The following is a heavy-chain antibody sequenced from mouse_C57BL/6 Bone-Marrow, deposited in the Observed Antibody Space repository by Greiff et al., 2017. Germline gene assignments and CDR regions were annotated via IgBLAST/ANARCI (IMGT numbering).Heavy chain of an antibody. CDR1: GYTFTSYW. Sequence: QVQLQQPGAELVRPGTSVKLSCKASGYTFTSYWMHWVKQRPGQGLEWIGVIDPSDSYTNYKQKFKGKATLTVDTSTSTAYMQLSSLTSEDSAVYYCARIYYYGSSSYYYAMDYWGQGTSVTVSS. J-gene: IGHJ4*01. CDR2: IDPSDSYT. D-gene: IGHD1-1*01. V-gene: IGHV1-59*01. CDR3: ARIYYYGSSSYYYAMDY.